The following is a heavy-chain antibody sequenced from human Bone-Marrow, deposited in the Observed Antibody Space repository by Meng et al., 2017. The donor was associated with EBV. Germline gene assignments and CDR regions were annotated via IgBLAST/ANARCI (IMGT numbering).Heavy chain of an antibody. CDR1: GGSISSNNW. CDR3: AKGGGYYYDSSGFHYDY. D-gene: IGHD3-22*01. J-gene: IGHJ4*02. Sequence: VDVQGWGPGLVRPSGTLSPTCAVSGGSISSNNWGSWVRQPPGKGLECIGEIYHSGSTNYNPSLKSRVTISVDKSKNQFSLKLSSVTAADTAVYYCAKGGGYYYDSSGFHYDYWGQGTLVTVFS. V-gene: IGHV4-4*02. CDR2: IYHSGST.